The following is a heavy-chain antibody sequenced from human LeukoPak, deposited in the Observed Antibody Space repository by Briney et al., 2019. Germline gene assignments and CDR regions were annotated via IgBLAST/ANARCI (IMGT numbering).Heavy chain of an antibody. CDR2: INHSGST. Sequence: SETLSLTCAVYGGSSSGYYWSWIRQPPGKGLEWIGEINHSGSTNYNPSLKSRVTISVDTSKNQFSLKLSSVTAADTAVYYCATLPAATPNWFDPWGQGTLVTVSS. V-gene: IGHV4-34*01. D-gene: IGHD2-2*01. CDR1: GGSSSGYY. CDR3: ATLPAATPNWFDP. J-gene: IGHJ5*02.